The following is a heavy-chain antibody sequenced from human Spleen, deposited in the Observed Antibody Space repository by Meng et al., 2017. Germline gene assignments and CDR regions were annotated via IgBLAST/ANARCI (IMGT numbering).Heavy chain of an antibody. CDR1: GGPISGYY. J-gene: IGHJ4*02. CDR2: IYSTGSS. Sequence: SETLSLTCTASGGPISGYYWTWIRQPAGKGLEWIGRIYSTGSSNYNPSLQSRATMSVDTSKNQFSLKLSSVTAADTAVYYCARARIHDYSSIWGQGTLVTVSS. V-gene: IGHV4-4*07. CDR3: ARARIHDYSSI. D-gene: IGHD4-11*01.